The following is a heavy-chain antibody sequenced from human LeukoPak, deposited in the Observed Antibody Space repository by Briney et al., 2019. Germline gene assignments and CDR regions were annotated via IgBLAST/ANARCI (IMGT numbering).Heavy chain of an antibody. CDR2: IYTSGST. CDR1: GGSISSGSYY. CDR3: ARDSSGYTSDY. V-gene: IGHV4-61*02. J-gene: IGHJ4*02. Sequence: SETLSLTCTVSGGSISSGSYYWSWIRQPAGKGLEWIGRIYTSGSTNYNPSLKSRVTISVDTSKNQFSLKLSSVTAADTAVYYCARDSSGYTSDYWGQGTLVTVSS. D-gene: IGHD3-22*01.